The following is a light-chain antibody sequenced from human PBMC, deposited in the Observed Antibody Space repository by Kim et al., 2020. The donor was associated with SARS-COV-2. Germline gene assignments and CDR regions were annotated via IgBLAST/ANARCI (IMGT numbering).Light chain of an antibody. V-gene: IGKV1-5*01. CDR2: DAS. J-gene: IGKJ1*01. Sequence: ASVGDRVTITCRASQSISNWLAWYQQKPGKAPNLLIYDASSLQSGVPSRFSGSGSGTEFTLTISSLQPDDFATYYCQQYNSYSRTFGQGTKVDIK. CDR1: QSISNW. CDR3: QQYNSYSRT.